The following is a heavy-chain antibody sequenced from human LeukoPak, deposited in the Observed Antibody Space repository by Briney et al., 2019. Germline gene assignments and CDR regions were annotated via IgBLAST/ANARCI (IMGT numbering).Heavy chain of an antibody. V-gene: IGHV3-53*01. CDR1: GFTVSSNY. CDR2: ISSVGSR. Sequence: GGSLRLSCPASGFTVSSNYMSWVRQAPGKGLECVSLISSVGSRYYAYSVKGRFTISRDDSKNTLYLQMNSLRAEDTAVYYCARDQYASNWYVHHWGQGTLVTVS. J-gene: IGHJ1*01. D-gene: IGHD4-11*01. CDR3: ARDQYASNWYVHH.